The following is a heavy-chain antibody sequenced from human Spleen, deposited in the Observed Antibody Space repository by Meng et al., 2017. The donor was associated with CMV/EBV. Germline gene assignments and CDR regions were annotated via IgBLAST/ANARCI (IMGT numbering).Heavy chain of an antibody. J-gene: IGHJ1*01. CDR3: TTAFGSTSGLGG. D-gene: IGHD2-2*01. V-gene: IGHV3-15*01. CDR2: IKSKTDGGTT. Sequence: GESLKISCAASGFTFSNAWMSWVRQAPGKGLEWVGRIKSKTDGGTTDYAAPVKGRFTISRDDSKNTLYLQMDSLKTEDTAVYYCTTAFGSTSGLGGGGQGTLVTVSS. CDR1: GFTFSNAW.